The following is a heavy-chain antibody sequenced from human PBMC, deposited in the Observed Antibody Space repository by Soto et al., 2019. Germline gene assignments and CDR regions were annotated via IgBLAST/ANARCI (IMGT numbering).Heavy chain of an antibody. CDR2: IIGADGTT. D-gene: IGHD4-17*01. Sequence: GGSLRLSCTASGFIFQTYTMSWVRQAPGRGLEWVSSIIGADGTTHYADSVKGRFTISRDNSKNTLYLQMNSLRAEDTALYYCAKAKYPDGAWDFDYWGQGTVVTVS. J-gene: IGHJ4*02. V-gene: IGHV3-23*01. CDR3: AKAKYPDGAWDFDY. CDR1: GFIFQTYT.